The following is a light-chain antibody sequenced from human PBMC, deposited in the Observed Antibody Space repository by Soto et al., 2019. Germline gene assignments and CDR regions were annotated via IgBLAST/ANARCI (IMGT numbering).Light chain of an antibody. CDR1: RPNIGGNS. J-gene: IGLJ1*01. CDR3: GSWDSSLSAYV. CDR2: DDN. V-gene: IGLV1-51*01. Sequence: QAVLTQPPSVSAAPGQKGTISCSGSRPNIGGNSVSWYQQLPGTAPKLLIYDDNKRPSGIPDRFSGSKSGTSATLGITGFQTGDEADYYCGSWDSSLSAYVFGTGTKVTVL.